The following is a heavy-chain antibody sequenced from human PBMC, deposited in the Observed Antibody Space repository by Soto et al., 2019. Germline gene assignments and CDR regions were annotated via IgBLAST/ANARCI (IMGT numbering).Heavy chain of an antibody. J-gene: IGHJ4*02. V-gene: IGHV2-5*02. D-gene: IGHD3-22*01. Sequence: SGPTLVNPTQTLTLTCTFSGFSLSTSGVGVGWIRQPPGKALEWLALIYWDDDKRYSPSLKSRLTITKDTSKNQVVLTMTNMDPVDTATYYCAHGHIDRSGYYPGYFDYWGQGTLVTVSS. CDR3: AHGHIDRSGYYPGYFDY. CDR2: IYWDDDK. CDR1: GFSLSTSGVG.